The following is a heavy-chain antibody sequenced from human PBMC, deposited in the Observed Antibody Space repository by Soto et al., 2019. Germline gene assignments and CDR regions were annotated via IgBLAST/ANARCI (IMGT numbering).Heavy chain of an antibody. CDR3: AREYYDSSGYYPDAFDI. V-gene: IGHV3-21*01. CDR1: GFTFSSYS. CDR2: ISSSSSYI. D-gene: IGHD3-22*01. J-gene: IGHJ3*02. Sequence: GGSLRLSCAATGFTFSSYSMNWVRQAPGKGLEWVSSISSSSSYIYYADSVKGRFTISRDNAKNSLYLQMNSLRAEDTAVYYCAREYYDSSGYYPDAFDIWGQGTMVTVSS.